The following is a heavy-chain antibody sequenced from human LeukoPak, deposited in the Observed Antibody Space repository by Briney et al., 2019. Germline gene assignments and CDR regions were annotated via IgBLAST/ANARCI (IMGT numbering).Heavy chain of an antibody. CDR1: GGSISSYY. V-gene: IGHV4-59*01. CDR2: IYYSGST. J-gene: IGHJ4*02. D-gene: IGHD1-26*01. Sequence: SETLSLTCTVSGGSISSYYWSWIRQPPGKGLEWIGYIYYSGSTNYNPSLKSRVTISVDTPKNQFSLKLSSVTAADTAVYYCARSYSGSYFYFDYWGQGTLVTVSS. CDR3: ARSYSGSYFYFDY.